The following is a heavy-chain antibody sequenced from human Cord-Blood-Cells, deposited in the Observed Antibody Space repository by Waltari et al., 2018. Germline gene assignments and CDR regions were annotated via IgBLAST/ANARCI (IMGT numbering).Heavy chain of an antibody. Sequence: QVQLQQWGAGLLKPSETLSLTCAVYGGSFSGYYWSWIRQPPGQGLEWIGEINHSGSTNYNPSLKSRVTISVDTSKNQFSLKLSFVTAADTAVYYCARGQAGADIVVVVAAFDYWGQGTLVTVSS. CDR2: INHSGST. CDR1: GGSFSGYY. V-gene: IGHV4-34*01. D-gene: IGHD2-15*01. CDR3: ARGQAGADIVVVVAAFDY. J-gene: IGHJ4*02.